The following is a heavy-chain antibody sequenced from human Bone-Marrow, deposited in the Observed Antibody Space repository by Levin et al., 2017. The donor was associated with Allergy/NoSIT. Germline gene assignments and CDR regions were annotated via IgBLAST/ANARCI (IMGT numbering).Heavy chain of an antibody. CDR1: GGSIRSGGYY. J-gene: IGHJ4*02. V-gene: IGHV4-31*01. CDR2: IYDSGST. D-gene: IGHD5-18*01. CDR3: ARIPDTTSEFDY. Sequence: SQTLSLTCPVSGGSIRSGGYYWGWLRQHPGQGLEWIGYIYDSGSTSYNPSLESQVAISVDTSKNQFYLKLTSLTAADTAVYYCARIPDTTSEFDYWGQGTLVTVSS.